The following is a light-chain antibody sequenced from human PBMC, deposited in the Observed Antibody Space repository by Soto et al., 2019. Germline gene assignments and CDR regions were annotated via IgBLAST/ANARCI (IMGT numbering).Light chain of an antibody. J-gene: IGLJ3*02. CDR3: AAWDDSLTGVL. CDR2: SSD. V-gene: IGLV1-44*01. CDR1: SSNIGSNT. Sequence: QAVLTQPPSASGTPGQRVTISCSGSSSNIGSNTVNWYQQLPGTAPKRLIYSSDQRPSGVPDRVSGTKSGTSASLAVTGLQSEDEADYYCAAWDDSLTGVLFGGGTKLTV.